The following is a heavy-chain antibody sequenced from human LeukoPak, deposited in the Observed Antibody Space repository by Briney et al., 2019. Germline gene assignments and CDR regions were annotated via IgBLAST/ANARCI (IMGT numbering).Heavy chain of an antibody. J-gene: IGHJ4*02. CDR2: INPNSGAT. CDR3: AIETGSTSKYFAY. CDR1: VSAVIVYY. D-gene: IGHD1-1*01. V-gene: IGHV1-2*02. Sequence: GASVKVSCTASVSAVIVYYIHCLRQAPGQGLEWMGWINPNSGATNYAQNFQGRVTMTRDTSISTAYMELDRLISDDTALYYCAIETGSTSKYFAYWGQGALLTVSS.